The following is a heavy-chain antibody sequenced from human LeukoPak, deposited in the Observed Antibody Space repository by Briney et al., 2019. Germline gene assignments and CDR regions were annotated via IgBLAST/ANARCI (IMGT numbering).Heavy chain of an antibody. J-gene: IGHJ2*01. Sequence: GGSLRPSCAASGFTVSTKYMNWVRQAPGKGLEWVSILNSGSDTYYANSVKGRFTISRDSSKNMLFLQMNDMRAEDTAVYYCARVGDHFHWYLDLWGRGTLVTVSS. CDR1: GFTVSTKY. CDR2: LNSGSDT. CDR3: ARVGDHFHWYLDL. V-gene: IGHV3-53*01. D-gene: IGHD3-10*01.